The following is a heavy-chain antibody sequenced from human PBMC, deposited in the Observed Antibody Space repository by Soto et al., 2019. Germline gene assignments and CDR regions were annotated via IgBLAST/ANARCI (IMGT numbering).Heavy chain of an antibody. V-gene: IGHV4-28*01. Sequence: SETLSLTCAVSGYSISSSNWLGWIRQPPGKGLEWIGYIYYSGTTYYNPSLKSRVTTSVDTSKNQFSLKLTSVTAVDTAVYYCARREIQGPIDYWGQGTLVTVS. CDR3: ARREIQGPIDY. CDR2: IYYSGTT. J-gene: IGHJ4*02. CDR1: GYSISSSNW. D-gene: IGHD1-26*01.